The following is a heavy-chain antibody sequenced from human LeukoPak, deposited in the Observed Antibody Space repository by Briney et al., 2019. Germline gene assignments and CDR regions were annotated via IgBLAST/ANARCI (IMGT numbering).Heavy chain of an antibody. CDR3: ARDAFRNSFDYRYFDL. CDR2: ITSTSDTI. CDR1: GFTLSIYS. J-gene: IGHJ2*01. Sequence: GGSLRLSCAASGFTLSIYSMNWLRQAPGGGLEWVSYITSTSDTIYYADSVRGRFTISREKAKSTLYLQMNSLRAEDTAVYYCARDAFRNSFDYRYFDLWGRGTLVTVPS. V-gene: IGHV3-48*01. D-gene: IGHD4-23*01.